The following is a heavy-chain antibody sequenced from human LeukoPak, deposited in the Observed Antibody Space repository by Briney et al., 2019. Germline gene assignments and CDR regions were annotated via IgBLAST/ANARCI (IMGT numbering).Heavy chain of an antibody. CDR1: GGSISSYY. J-gene: IGHJ5*02. D-gene: IGHD4-23*01. Sequence: PSETLSLTCTVSGGSISSYYWSWIRQPPGKGLEWIGYIYYSGSTNYNPSLKSRVTISVDTSKNQFSLKLGSVTAADTAVYYCARDYGGNPTGFDPWGQGTLVTVSS. V-gene: IGHV4-59*01. CDR3: ARDYGGNPTGFDP. CDR2: IYYSGST.